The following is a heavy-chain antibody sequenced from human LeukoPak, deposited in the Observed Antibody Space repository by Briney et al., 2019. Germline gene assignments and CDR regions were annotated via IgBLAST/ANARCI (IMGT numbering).Heavy chain of an antibody. V-gene: IGHV3-7*01. Sequence: PGGSLRLSCAASGFTFSSYWMSCVRQAPGKGLEWVANIKQDGSEKYYVDSVKGRFTISRDKAKNSLYLQMNSLRAEDTAVYYCARQNYDFWSGYIVYWGQGTLVTVSS. D-gene: IGHD3-3*01. CDR1: GFTFSSYW. J-gene: IGHJ4*02. CDR3: ARQNYDFWSGYIVY. CDR2: IKQDGSEK.